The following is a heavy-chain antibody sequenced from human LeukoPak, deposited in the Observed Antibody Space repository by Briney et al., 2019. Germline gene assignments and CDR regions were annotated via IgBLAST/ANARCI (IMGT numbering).Heavy chain of an antibody. CDR2: IYPSSGGT. J-gene: IGHJ4*02. D-gene: IGHD2/OR15-2a*01. CDR1: GYTFTNYH. V-gene: IGHV1-2*06. Sequence: VASVKVSCKGSGYTFTNYHMHWVRQAPGQGLEWMGRIYPSSGGTNYAQKFQGRITLTTDTSINTAYMELSRLRFDDTAVYYCARDLPFEDWGQGTLVTVSS. CDR3: ARDLPFED.